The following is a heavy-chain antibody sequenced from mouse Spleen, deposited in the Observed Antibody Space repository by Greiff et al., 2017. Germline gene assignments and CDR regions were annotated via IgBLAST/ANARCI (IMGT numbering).Heavy chain of an antibody. Sequence: EVQRVESGGGLVQPKGSLKLSCAASGFTFNTYAMHWVRQAPGKGLEWVARIRSKSSNYATYYADSVKDRFTISRDDSQSMLYLQMNNLKTEDTAMYYCVREDYGSSYPYAMDYWGQGTSVTVSS. J-gene: IGHJ4*01. D-gene: IGHD1-1*01. V-gene: IGHV10-3*01. CDR2: IRSKSSNYAT. CDR1: GFTFNTYA. CDR3: VREDYGSSYPYAMDY.